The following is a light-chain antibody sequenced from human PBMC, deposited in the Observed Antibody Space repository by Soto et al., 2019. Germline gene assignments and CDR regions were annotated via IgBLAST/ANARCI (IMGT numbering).Light chain of an antibody. V-gene: IGKV1-6*01. Sequence: AIQMTQSPSSLSASVGDRVIITCRASQAIRTELGWYQQRPGKAPKLLIYGTSNLQSGVPSRFSGSGSGTDFTLTINGLQPEDFATYYCLQDYSYHLTFGKGTKVDVK. CDR2: GTS. CDR3: LQDYSYHLT. J-gene: IGKJ1*01. CDR1: QAIRTE.